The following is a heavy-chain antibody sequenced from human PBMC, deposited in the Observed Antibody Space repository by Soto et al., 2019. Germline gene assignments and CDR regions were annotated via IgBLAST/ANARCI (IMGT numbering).Heavy chain of an antibody. V-gene: IGHV3-9*01. CDR3: AKDLGYGDYGGPFDY. J-gene: IGHJ4*02. CDR1: GFTFDDYA. CDR2: ISWNSGSI. Sequence: VQLVESGGGLVQPGRSLRLSCAASGFTFDDYAMHWVRQAPGKGLEWVSGISWNSGSIGYADSVKGRFTISRDNAKNSLYLQMNSLRAEDTALYYCAKDLGYGDYGGPFDYWGQGTLVTVSS. D-gene: IGHD4-17*01.